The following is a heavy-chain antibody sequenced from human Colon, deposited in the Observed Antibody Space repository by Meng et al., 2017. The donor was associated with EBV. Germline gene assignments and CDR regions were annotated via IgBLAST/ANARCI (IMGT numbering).Heavy chain of an antibody. CDR1: GDSVATGRYY. CDR2: IYYIGGT. CDR3: ARVSGRSFDP. D-gene: IGHD3-10*01. V-gene: IGHV4-61*01. J-gene: IGHJ5*02. Sequence: VHQQGRGPGLVKPSETLSLTCTVSGDSVATGRYYWSWIRQPPGKGLEWIAYIYYIGGTNYNPSLKSRLTISLDTSKNQFSLSLRSVTAADTAVYYCARVSGRSFDPWGQGTLVTVSS.